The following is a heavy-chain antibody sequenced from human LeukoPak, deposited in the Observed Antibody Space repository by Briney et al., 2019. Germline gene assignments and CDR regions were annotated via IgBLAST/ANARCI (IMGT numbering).Heavy chain of an antibody. CDR2: INPNSGGT. Sequence: GASVKVSCKASGYTFTGYYMHWVRQAPGQGLEWMGWINPNSGGTNYAQKFQGRVTMTRDTSISTAYMELSRLRSDDRAVYYCARGITMVRGASPGYWGQGTLVTVSS. J-gene: IGHJ4*02. CDR3: ARGITMVRGASPGY. V-gene: IGHV1-2*02. CDR1: GYTFTGYY. D-gene: IGHD3-10*01.